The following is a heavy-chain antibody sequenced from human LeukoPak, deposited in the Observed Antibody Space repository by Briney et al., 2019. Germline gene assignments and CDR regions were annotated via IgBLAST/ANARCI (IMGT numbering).Heavy chain of an antibody. CDR2: ISSSGSTI. D-gene: IGHD3-10*01. CDR3: ARGGRITNNFDY. Sequence: GGSLRLSCAASGFTFSSYEMNWVRQAPGKGLEWVSYISSSGSTIYYADSVKGRFTISRDNAKNSLYLQMNSLRAEDTAVYYCARGGRITNNFDYWGQGTLVTVSS. V-gene: IGHV3-48*03. J-gene: IGHJ4*02. CDR1: GFTFSSYE.